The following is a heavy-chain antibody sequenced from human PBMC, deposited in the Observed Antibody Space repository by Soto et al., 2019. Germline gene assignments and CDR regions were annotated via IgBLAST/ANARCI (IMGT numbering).Heavy chain of an antibody. Sequence: PGGALRLPCSPSRLPLSSRSMDWVRQAPGKGVEGGSSLSSSSSYIYYADSVKGRFTISRDNAKNSLYLQMNSLRAEDTAVYYCAKDLRYYYDSSGYYTSDYYYGMDVWGQGTTVTVSS. D-gene: IGHD3-22*01. V-gene: IGHV3-21*01. J-gene: IGHJ6*02. CDR1: RLPLSSRS. CDR2: LSSSSSYI. CDR3: AKDLRYYYDSSGYYTSDYYYGMDV.